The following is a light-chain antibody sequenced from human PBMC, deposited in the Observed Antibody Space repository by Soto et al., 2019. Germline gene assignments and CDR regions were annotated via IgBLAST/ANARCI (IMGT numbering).Light chain of an antibody. V-gene: IGKV3D-20*02. Sequence: IVLAHAPGSLSFSPGEIAALSFRTSQSVSSSYLAWYQQKPGQAPRLLIHSASSRATGIPDRFSGSGSGTDFTLTISRLEPEDSAVYYCQQHNQWPITFGQGTRLEIK. J-gene: IGKJ5*01. CDR2: SAS. CDR3: QQHNQWPIT. CDR1: QSVSSSY.